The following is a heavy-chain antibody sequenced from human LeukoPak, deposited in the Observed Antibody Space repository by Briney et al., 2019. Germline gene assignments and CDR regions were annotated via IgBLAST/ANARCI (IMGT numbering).Heavy chain of an antibody. CDR1: GFTFSNYC. CDR2: TKQDGSEK. Sequence: GGALRLSSGASGFTFSNYCMNWVRQAPGKGLEWVANTKQDGSEKNYVASVKGRFSISRDNAKNSLYLQMNSLRVEDTALYYCARTSSAGSYRAFDIWGQRAMVTVSS. J-gene: IGHJ3*02. CDR3: ARTSSAGSYRAFDI. V-gene: IGHV3-7*01. D-gene: IGHD3-16*02.